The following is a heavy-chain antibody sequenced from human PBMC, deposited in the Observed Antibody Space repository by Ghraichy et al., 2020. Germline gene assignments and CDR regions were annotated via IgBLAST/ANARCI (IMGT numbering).Heavy chain of an antibody. Sequence: GGSLRLSCSASGFTFSNFWMSWVRQAPGKGLEWVANIKQDGSEKSYVDSVKGRFTISRDNAKNSLYLQMNSLRAEDTAVYYCATKTAGMAVWGQGTTVTVSS. CDR3: ATKTAGMAV. CDR1: GFTFSNFW. V-gene: IGHV3-7*01. J-gene: IGHJ6*02. CDR2: IKQDGSEK.